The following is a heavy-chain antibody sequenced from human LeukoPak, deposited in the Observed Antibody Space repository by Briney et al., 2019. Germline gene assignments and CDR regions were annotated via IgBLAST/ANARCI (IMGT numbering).Heavy chain of an antibody. J-gene: IGHJ6*03. CDR2: INPNSGGT. D-gene: IGHD6-6*01. V-gene: IGHV1-2*02. CDR1: GYTFTGYY. Sequence: ASVKVSCKASGYTFTGYYMHWVRQAPGQGLEWMGWINPNSGGTNYAQKFQGRVTITADESTSTAYMELSSLRSEDTAVYYCAKTRSERYYYMDVWGKGTTVTISS. CDR3: AKTRSERYYYMDV.